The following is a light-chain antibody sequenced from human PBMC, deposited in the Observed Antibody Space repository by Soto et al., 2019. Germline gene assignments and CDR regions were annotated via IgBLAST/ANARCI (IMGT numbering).Light chain of an antibody. CDR1: QSVSNNY. CDR3: QQYGSSST. Sequence: EIVMTQSPATLSVSPGERATLSCRASQSVSNNYLAWYQQKPGQAPRLLIYGASNRATGIPDRFSGSGSGTDFTLTISRLEPEDFAVYYCQQYGSSSTFGQGTKVEIK. CDR2: GAS. V-gene: IGKV3-20*01. J-gene: IGKJ1*01.